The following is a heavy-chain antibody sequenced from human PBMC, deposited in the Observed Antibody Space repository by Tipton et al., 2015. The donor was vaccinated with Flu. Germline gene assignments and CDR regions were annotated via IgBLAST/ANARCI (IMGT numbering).Heavy chain of an antibody. Sequence: GLVKPSETLSLTCGVSGYSISSGYYWGWIRQPPGKGLEWIGSIYHTGTTNYNPSLKSRVTISVDTSKNQFSLKLTSVTAADTAVYYCARDRWEYSRGFDSWGQGTLATVSP. CDR2: IYHTGTT. J-gene: IGHJ4*02. V-gene: IGHV4-38-2*02. CDR1: GYSISSGYY. D-gene: IGHD6-13*01. CDR3: ARDRWEYSRGFDS.